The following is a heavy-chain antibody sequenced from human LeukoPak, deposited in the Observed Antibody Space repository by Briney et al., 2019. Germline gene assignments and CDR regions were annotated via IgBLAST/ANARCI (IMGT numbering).Heavy chain of an antibody. J-gene: IGHJ1*01. Sequence: GASVKVSCKASGVTFNNYAINWVRQAPGQGLEWMGRFIPILTISESSQKLQDRVTITADISTTTVYLEMSSLGSEDTAVYYCASTQPFGESGGGFQHWGLGTLVTVSS. D-gene: IGHD3-10*01. CDR1: GVTFNNYA. CDR3: ASTQPFGESGGGFQH. CDR2: FIPILTIS. V-gene: IGHV1-69*04.